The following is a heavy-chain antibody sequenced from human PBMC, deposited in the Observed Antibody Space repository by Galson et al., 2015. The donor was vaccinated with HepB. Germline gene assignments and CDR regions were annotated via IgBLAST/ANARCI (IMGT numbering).Heavy chain of an antibody. J-gene: IGHJ4*02. V-gene: IGHV1-24*01. D-gene: IGHD3-10*01. Sequence: SVKVSCKASGGTFSSYAISWVRQAPGKGLEWMGGFDPEDGETIYAQKFQGRVTMTEDTSTDTAYMELSSLRSEDTAVYYCATTLYGSGSYGGVDYWGQGTLVTVSS. CDR3: ATTLYGSGSYGGVDY. CDR2: FDPEDGET. CDR1: GGTFSSYA.